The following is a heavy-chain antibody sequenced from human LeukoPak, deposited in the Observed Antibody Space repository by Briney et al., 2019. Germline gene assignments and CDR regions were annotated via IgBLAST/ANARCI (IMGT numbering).Heavy chain of an antibody. CDR1: GGSISSYY. D-gene: IGHD3-10*01. CDR3: ARVSFGDYSYYYYYGMDV. CDR2: IYYSGST. J-gene: IGHJ6*02. V-gene: IGHV4-59*01. Sequence: LETLSLTCTVSGGSISSYYWSWIRQPPGKGLEWIGYIYYSGSTNYNPSLKSRVTISVDTSKNQFSLKLSSVTAADTAVYYCARVSFGDYSYYYYYGMDVWGQGTTVTVSS.